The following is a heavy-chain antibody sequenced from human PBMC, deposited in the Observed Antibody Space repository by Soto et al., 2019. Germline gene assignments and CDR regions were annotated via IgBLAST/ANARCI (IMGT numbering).Heavy chain of an antibody. V-gene: IGHV4-39*01. CDR2: IYYSGGT. CDR1: GGSISSSNYY. J-gene: IGHJ6*03. D-gene: IGHD2-15*01. Sequence: QLQLQESGPGLVKPSETLSLTCTVSGGSISSSNYYWGWIRQPPGKGLEWIGSIYYSGGTYYNPSLKSRVTISVDTSKNQFSLKLSSVTAADTAVYYCARQPLYCTGGSCYPFYYYYYMDVWGKGTTVTVSS. CDR3: ARQPLYCTGGSCYPFYYYYYMDV.